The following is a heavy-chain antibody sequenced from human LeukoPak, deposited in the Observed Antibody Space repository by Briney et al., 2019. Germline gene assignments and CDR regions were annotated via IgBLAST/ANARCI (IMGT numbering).Heavy chain of an antibody. V-gene: IGHV1-8*01. CDR2: MNPNSGNT. CDR1: GYTFTSYD. D-gene: IGHD3-3*01. J-gene: IGHJ4*02. Sequence: ASVKVSCKASGYTFTSYDINWVRRATGQGLEWMGWMNPNSGNTGYAQKFQGRVTMTRNTSISTAYMELSSLRSEDTAVYYCARHYGDWSGRRVDYWGQGTLVTVSS. CDR3: ARHYGDWSGRRVDY.